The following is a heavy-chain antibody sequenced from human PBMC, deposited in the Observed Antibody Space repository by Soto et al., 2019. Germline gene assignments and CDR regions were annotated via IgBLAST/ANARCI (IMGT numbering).Heavy chain of an antibody. CDR3: ARVGDGYNWGFDY. V-gene: IGHV3-33*01. D-gene: IGHD2-21*01. CDR2: IWYDGSNK. CDR1: GFTFSSYG. Sequence: QVQLVESGGGVVQPGRSLRLSCAASGFTFSSYGMHWVRQAPGKGLEWVAVIWYDGSNKYYADSVKGRFTISRDNSKNKLYLQMNSLRAEDTAVYYCARVGDGYNWGFDYWGQGTLVTVSS. J-gene: IGHJ4*02.